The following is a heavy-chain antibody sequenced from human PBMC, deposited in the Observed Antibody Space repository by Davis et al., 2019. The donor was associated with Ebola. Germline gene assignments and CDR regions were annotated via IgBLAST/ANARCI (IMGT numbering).Heavy chain of an antibody. CDR2: ISAYNGNT. CDR3: ASNVLSVGGTLNWFDP. V-gene: IGHV1-18*01. J-gene: IGHJ5*02. D-gene: IGHD1-26*01. CDR1: GYTFTSYG. Sequence: ASVKVSCKASGYTFTSYGISWVRQAPGQGLEWMGWISAYNGNTNYAQKLQGRVTMTTDTSTSTAYMELRSLRSDDTAVYYCASNVLSVGGTLNWFDPRGQGTLVTVSS.